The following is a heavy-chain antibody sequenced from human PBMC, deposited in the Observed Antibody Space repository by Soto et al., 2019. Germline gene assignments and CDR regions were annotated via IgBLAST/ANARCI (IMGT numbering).Heavy chain of an antibody. V-gene: IGHV4-31*03. Sequence: QVQLQESGPGLVKPSQTLSLTCTVSGGSISSGGYYWSWIRQHPGKGLEWIGYIYYSGSTYYNPSLQSRVTISVDTSKNHFSLKLSSVTAADTAVYYCARTYGDYGSRFDYWGQGTLVTVSS. CDR2: IYYSGST. J-gene: IGHJ4*02. CDR3: ARTYGDYGSRFDY. CDR1: GGSISSGGYY. D-gene: IGHD4-17*01.